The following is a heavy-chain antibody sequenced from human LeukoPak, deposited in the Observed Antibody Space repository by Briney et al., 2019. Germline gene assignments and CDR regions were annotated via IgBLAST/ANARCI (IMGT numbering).Heavy chain of an antibody. CDR1: ASTFTTIG. CDR3: ARDGAVAGRNWFDP. CDR2: ISAYNGNT. V-gene: IGHV1-18*01. D-gene: IGHD6-19*01. Sequence: ASGKLSCNPSASTFTTIGTSWERHVPGQVLEWIESISAYNGNTNYAQKLQGRVTMTTDTSTSTAYMELRSLRSDDTAVYYCARDGAVAGRNWFDPWGQGTLVTVSS. J-gene: IGHJ5*02.